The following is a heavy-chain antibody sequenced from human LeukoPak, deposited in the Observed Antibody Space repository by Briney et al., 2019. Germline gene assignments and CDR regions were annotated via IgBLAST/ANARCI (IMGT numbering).Heavy chain of an antibody. CDR3: ASRLRWPSYFDY. CDR2: IYYSGST. Sequence: SETLSLTCTVSGGSISSTSYYWGWIRQPPGKGLEWIGSIYYSGSTYYNPSLKSRVTISVDTSKNQFSLKRSSLTAADTAVSSCASRLRWPSYFDYWGQGTLVTVSS. CDR1: GGSISSTSYY. V-gene: IGHV4-39*01. J-gene: IGHJ4*02. D-gene: IGHD4-23*01.